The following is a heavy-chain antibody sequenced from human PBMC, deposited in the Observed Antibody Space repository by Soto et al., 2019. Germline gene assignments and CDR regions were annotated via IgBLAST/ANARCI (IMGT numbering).Heavy chain of an antibody. J-gene: IGHJ6*02. CDR3: ARDRDSSSQNFYYYYGMDV. CDR1: GFTFSSYA. D-gene: IGHD6-13*01. CDR2: ISYDGSNK. V-gene: IGHV3-30-3*01. Sequence: GGSLRLSCAASGFTFSSYAMHWVRQAPGKGLEWVAVISYDGSNKYYADSVKGRFTISRDNSKNTLYLQMNSLRAEDTAVYYCARDRDSSSQNFYYYYGMDVWGQGTTVTVSS.